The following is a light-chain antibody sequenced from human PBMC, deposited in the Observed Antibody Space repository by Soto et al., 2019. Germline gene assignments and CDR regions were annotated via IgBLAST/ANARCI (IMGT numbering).Light chain of an antibody. V-gene: IGKV1-9*01. CDR2: AAS. Sequence: DIQLTQSPSFLSASVGDRVTITCRASQVISSYLAWYQQIPGKAPNLLSYAASTLQSGVPSRFSGSGSGTEFTLTISSLQPEDFATYYCHQLNSYPHTFGQGTRLEMK. J-gene: IGKJ5*01. CDR3: HQLNSYPHT. CDR1: QVISSY.